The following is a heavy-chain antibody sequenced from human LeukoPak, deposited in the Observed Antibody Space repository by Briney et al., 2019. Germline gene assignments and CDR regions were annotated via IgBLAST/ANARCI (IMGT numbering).Heavy chain of an antibody. D-gene: IGHD2-8*01. CDR3: VKDLNGTWSFDY. V-gene: IGHV3-64D*06. CDR1: GFTFSAYF. J-gene: IGHJ4*02. Sequence: PGGSLRLSCSASGFTFSAYFMHRVRQAPGQGLEYVSSISSNEYDTYYADSVKGRFTISRDNSKNTLFLQMSSLRAEDTAVYYCVKDLNGTWSFDYWGQGTLVTVSS. CDR2: ISSNEYDT.